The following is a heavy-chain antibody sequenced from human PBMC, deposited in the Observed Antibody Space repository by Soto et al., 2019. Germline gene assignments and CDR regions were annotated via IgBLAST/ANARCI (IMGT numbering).Heavy chain of an antibody. Sequence: GSLRLSCAASGFTFSSYAMSWVRQAPGKGLEWVSLISGSGGGTYYADSVKGRFTISRDNSKNTLYLQMNSLRAEDTAVFYCAKNLSNGSPAYWXQGTLVTVSS. CDR3: AKNLSNGSPAY. V-gene: IGHV3-23*01. J-gene: IGHJ4*02. D-gene: IGHD2-15*01. CDR1: GFTFSSYA. CDR2: ISGSGGGT.